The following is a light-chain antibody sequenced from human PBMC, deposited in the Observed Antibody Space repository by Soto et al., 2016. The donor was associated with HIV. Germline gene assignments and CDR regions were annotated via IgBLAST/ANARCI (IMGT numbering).Light chain of an antibody. CDR1: QGIRND. V-gene: IGKV1-6*01. J-gene: IGKJ1*01. CDR2: AAS. CDR3: LQDYNYPRT. Sequence: AIQMTQSPSSLSASVGDRVTITCRASQGIRNDLGWYQQQPGKAPKLLIYAASSLQSGVPSRFSGSGSGTDFTLTIGSLQPEDFATYYCLQDYNYPRTFGQGTKVEI.